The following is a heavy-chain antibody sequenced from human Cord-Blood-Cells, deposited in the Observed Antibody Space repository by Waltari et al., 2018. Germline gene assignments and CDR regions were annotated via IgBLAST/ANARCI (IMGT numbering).Heavy chain of an antibody. CDR3: ARAPHLIVGATSGMDV. Sequence: QVQLQQWGAGLLKPSETLSLTCAVYGGSFSGYYWSWIRQPPGKGLEWSGEINHSGSTNYSPSLKSRVTISVDTSKIQFYLRLSSVTAADTAVYYCARAPHLIVGATSGMDVWGQGTTVTVSS. CDR2: INHSGST. J-gene: IGHJ6*02. CDR1: GGSFSGYY. V-gene: IGHV4-34*01. D-gene: IGHD1-26*01.